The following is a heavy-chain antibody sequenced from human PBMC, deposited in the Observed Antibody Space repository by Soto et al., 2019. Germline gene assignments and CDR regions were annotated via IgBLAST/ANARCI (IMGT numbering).Heavy chain of an antibody. CDR3: AKGGHCSGGSCYSY. J-gene: IGHJ4*02. CDR2: IIPIFGTA. D-gene: IGHD2-15*01. V-gene: IGHV1-69*01. Sequence: QVQLVQSGAEVKKPGSSVKVSCKASGGTFSSYAISWVRQAPGQGLEWMGGIIPIFGTANYAQQFQGRVTITADESTSTAYMELSSLRSEDTAVYYCAKGGHCSGGSCYSYWGQGTLVTVSS. CDR1: GGTFSSYA.